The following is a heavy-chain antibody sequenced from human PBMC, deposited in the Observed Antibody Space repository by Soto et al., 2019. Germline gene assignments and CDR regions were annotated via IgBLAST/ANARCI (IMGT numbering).Heavy chain of an antibody. D-gene: IGHD3-22*01. CDR3: ASRPYSYDSSGYFGSPYYYYGMDV. J-gene: IGHJ6*02. CDR2: ISGSGGST. CDR1: GFTFSSYA. V-gene: IGHV3-23*01. Sequence: GGSLRLSCAASGFTFSSYAMSWVRLAPGKGLEWVSAISGSGGSTYYADSVKGRFTISRDNSKNTLYLQMNSLRAEDTAVYYCASRPYSYDSSGYFGSPYYYYGMDVWGQGTTVTVSS.